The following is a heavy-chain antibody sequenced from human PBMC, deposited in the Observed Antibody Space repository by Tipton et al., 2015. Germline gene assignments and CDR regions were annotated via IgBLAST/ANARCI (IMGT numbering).Heavy chain of an antibody. Sequence: TLSITCAVSAYSISSDYYWGWIRQPPGKGLEWIGSISHSGNTYYNPSLKSRVTMSRDTSKNQFPLKLTSVTAADTAVYYCACQDYDSLTRDYQTVDYWGQGTLVTVSS. CDR2: ISHSGNT. V-gene: IGHV4-38-2*01. CDR3: ACQDYDSLTRDYQTVDY. J-gene: IGHJ4*02. D-gene: IGHD3-9*01. CDR1: AYSISSDYY.